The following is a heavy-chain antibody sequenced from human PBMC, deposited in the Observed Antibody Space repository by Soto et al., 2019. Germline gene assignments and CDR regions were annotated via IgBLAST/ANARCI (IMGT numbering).Heavy chain of an antibody. CDR2: ISSSSSYI. J-gene: IGHJ4*02. D-gene: IGHD3-22*01. CDR1: GYTFSSYS. Sequence: GGSLRLSCAASGYTFSSYSMNWVRQAPGKGLEWVSSISSSSSYIYYADSVKGRFTISRDNAKNSLYLQMNSLRAEDTAVYYCARGGYDSSGYYFDYWGQGTLVTVSS. CDR3: ARGGYDSSGYYFDY. V-gene: IGHV3-21*01.